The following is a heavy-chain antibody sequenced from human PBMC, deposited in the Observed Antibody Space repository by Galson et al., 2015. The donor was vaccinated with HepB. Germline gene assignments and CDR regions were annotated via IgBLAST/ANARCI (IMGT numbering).Heavy chain of an antibody. CDR2: ITSSSDAI. Sequence: SLRLSCAASGFTFSSYVMNWVRQSPGKGLEWVSYITSSSDAIYYADSVKGRFTTSRDNAKNSLYLQMNSLRDVDTAVYYCARDPRNSPSVWGQGTLVTVSS. D-gene: IGHD2-21*01. V-gene: IGHV3-48*02. CDR1: GFTFSSYV. CDR3: ARDPRNSPSV. J-gene: IGHJ4*02.